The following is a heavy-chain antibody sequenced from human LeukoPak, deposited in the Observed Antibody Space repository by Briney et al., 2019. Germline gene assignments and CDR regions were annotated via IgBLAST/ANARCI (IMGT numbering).Heavy chain of an antibody. CDR3: ARDKERGARPGRFHY. D-gene: IGHD1-26*01. Sequence: SVKVSCKPSGDTFSSYPISWVRQAPGQGLEWVGGIVPIFGKPTYEERFQGRVTITADESTSTADMELNGLTSDDTALYYCARDKERGARPGRFHYWGQGTLVTVSS. V-gene: IGHV1-69*13. CDR1: GDTFSSYP. CDR2: IVPIFGKP. J-gene: IGHJ4*02.